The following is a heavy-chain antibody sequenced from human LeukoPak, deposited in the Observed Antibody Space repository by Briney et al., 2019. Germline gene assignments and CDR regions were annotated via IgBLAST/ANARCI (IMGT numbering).Heavy chain of an antibody. V-gene: IGHV3-9*01. D-gene: IGHD1-14*01. CDR2: ISGNSGSI. CDR1: GFTFDDYA. Sequence: PGGSLRLSCAASGFTFDDYAMHWVRQAPGKGLEWVSGISGNSGSIGYAESVNVAVTICRDTVKNSLYLPMNSLRAEDTALYYCAKDRRNDFDYWGQGTLVTVSS. J-gene: IGHJ4*02. CDR3: AKDRRNDFDY.